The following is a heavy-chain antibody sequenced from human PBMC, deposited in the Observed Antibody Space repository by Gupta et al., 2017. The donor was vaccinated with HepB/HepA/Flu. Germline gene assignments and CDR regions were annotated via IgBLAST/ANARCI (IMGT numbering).Heavy chain of an antibody. Sequence: QLQLQESGPGLVKPSETLSLTCTVSGGSISSSSYYWGWIRQPPGKGLEWIGSIYYSGSTYYNPSLKSRVTISVDTSKNQFSLKLSSVTAADTAVYYCARQLRTMIVVAWGQGTLVTVSS. J-gene: IGHJ5*02. CDR2: IYYSGST. CDR3: ARQLRTMIVVA. CDR1: GGSISSSSYY. D-gene: IGHD3-22*01. V-gene: IGHV4-39*01.